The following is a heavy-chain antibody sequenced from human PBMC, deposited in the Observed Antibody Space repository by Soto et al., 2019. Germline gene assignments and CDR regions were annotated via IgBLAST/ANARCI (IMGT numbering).Heavy chain of an antibody. Sequence: SETLSLTCTVTGGSISSSSYYWGWIRQPPGKGLEWIGSIYYSGGTYYSPSLKSRVTMSVDTSKNQFSLKLSSVTAADTAVYYCARPSGSYLYYFDYWGQGTLVTVSS. CDR3: ARPSGSYLYYFDY. J-gene: IGHJ4*02. D-gene: IGHD1-26*01. CDR1: GGSISSSSYY. CDR2: IYYSGGT. V-gene: IGHV4-39*01.